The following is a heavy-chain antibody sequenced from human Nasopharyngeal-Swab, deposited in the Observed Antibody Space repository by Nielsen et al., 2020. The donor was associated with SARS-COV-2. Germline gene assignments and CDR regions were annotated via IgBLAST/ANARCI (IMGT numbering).Heavy chain of an antibody. Sequence: WVRQATGQRLEWMGWINAGNGNTKYSQKFQGRVTITRDTSASTAYMELSSLRSEDTAVYYCARGRGDYSSSWPFDYWGQGTLVTVSS. D-gene: IGHD6-13*01. CDR2: INAGNGNT. V-gene: IGHV1-3*01. CDR3: ARGRGDYSSSWPFDY. J-gene: IGHJ4*02.